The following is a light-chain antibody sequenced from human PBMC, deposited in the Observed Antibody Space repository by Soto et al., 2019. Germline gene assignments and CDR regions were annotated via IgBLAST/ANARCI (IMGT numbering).Light chain of an antibody. V-gene: IGLV2-8*01. Sequence: QSVLTQPPSASGSPGQSVAISCAGTSSDVGADNSVSWYLQHPGKAPKLIIYQVSNRPSGVHDRFSGSKSGNTASLTVSGLQAEDETDYYCSEFSGSNTIYVVGTGTKVTVL. CDR1: SSDVGADNS. CDR2: QVS. J-gene: IGLJ1*01. CDR3: SEFSGSNTIYV.